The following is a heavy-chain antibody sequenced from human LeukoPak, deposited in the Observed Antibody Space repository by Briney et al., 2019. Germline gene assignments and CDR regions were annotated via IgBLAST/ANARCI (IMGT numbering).Heavy chain of an antibody. CDR3: VPPKYDSGAA. J-gene: IGHJ4*02. CDR2: ISGGGDST. D-gene: IGHD3-10*01. Sequence: PGGSLRLSCAASGFTFSSYAMSWVRQAPGKGLEWLSSISGGGDSTYYSDSVKGRFTVSRDNSKNTLSLQMNSLTAEDTAVYYCVPPKYDSGAAWGQGTLVTVSS. CDR1: GFTFSSYA. V-gene: IGHV3-23*01.